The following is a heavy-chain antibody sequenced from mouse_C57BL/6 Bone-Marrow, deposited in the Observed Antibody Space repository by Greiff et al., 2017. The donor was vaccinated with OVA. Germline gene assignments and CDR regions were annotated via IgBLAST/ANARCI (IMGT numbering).Heavy chain of an antibody. CDR1: GYTFTDYY. CDR2: IYPGSGNT. V-gene: IGHV1-76*01. CDR3: ASPYYYGSSLWYFDV. D-gene: IGHD1-1*01. Sequence: VQRVESGAELVRPGASVKLSCKASGYTFTDYYINWVKQRPGQGLEWIARIYPGSGNTYYNEKFKGKATLTAEKSSSTAYMELRSLTSEDSAVYFCASPYYYGSSLWYFDVWGTGTTVTVSS. J-gene: IGHJ1*03.